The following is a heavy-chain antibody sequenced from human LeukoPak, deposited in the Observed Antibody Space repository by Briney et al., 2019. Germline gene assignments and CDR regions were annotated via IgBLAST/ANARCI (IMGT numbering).Heavy chain of an antibody. J-gene: IGHJ3*02. V-gene: IGHV1-2*02. CDR1: VYTFTGYY. Sequence: GASVKASCQASVYTFTGYYMHWVRQAPGQGLEWMGWINPNSGGTNYAQKFQGRVTMTRDTSISTAYVELSRLRSDDTAVYYCARDRYSWYDYVWGSYRPDAFDIWGQGTMVTVSS. CDR2: INPNSGGT. D-gene: IGHD3-16*02. CDR3: ARDRYSWYDYVWGSYRPDAFDI.